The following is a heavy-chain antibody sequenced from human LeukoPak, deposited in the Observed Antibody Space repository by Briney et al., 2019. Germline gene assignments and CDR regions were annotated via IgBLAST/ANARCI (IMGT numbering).Heavy chain of an antibody. D-gene: IGHD3-10*01. CDR1: GGSFSGYY. J-gene: IGHJ4*02. Sequence: PSETLSLTCAVYGGSFSGYYWSWIRQPPGKGLEWIGEINHSGSTNYNQSLKSRVTMSVDTSKNQFSLKLSSVTAADTAVYYCARGYGSGSPLRYWGQGTLVTVSS. CDR3: ARGYGSGSPLRY. V-gene: IGHV4-34*01. CDR2: INHSGST.